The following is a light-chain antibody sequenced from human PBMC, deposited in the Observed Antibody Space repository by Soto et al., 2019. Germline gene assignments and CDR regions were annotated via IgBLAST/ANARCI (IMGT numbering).Light chain of an antibody. CDR3: QHYGFSLRST. Sequence: DIQMTQSPSTLSASVGDRVTITCRASQSISRWLAWYQQKPGKAPKLLMYDGSTLQSGVPSRFSGSGSGTEFILTISSLQPDDFATYYCQHYGFSLRSTFGPGTEVDI. V-gene: IGKV1-5*01. CDR1: QSISRW. J-gene: IGKJ3*01. CDR2: DGS.